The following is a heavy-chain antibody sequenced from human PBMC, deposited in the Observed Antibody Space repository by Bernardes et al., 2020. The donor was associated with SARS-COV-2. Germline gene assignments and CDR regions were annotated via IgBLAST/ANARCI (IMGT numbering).Heavy chain of an antibody. V-gene: IGHV4-4*07. CDR1: GGFIRGAF. Sequence: SEPLSLTCSVSGGFIRGAFWNWIRQPAGKGLEWIGRIYKSGTTTYSPSLKSRVTMSISTSEKQFSLRLTSVTAADSGVYYCARDDGTAYGMDVWGQGTTVTVSS. D-gene: IGHD1-1*01. J-gene: IGHJ6*02. CDR3: ARDDGTAYGMDV. CDR2: IYKSGTT.